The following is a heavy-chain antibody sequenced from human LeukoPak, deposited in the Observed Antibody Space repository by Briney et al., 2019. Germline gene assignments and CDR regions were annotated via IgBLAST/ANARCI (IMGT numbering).Heavy chain of an antibody. CDR1: GFNFSPYA. V-gene: IGHV3-64*02. J-gene: IGHJ6*02. CDR2: IGSNGGST. Sequence: GGSLRLSCAASGFNFSPYAMHWVRQAPGEGLEYVSVIGSNGGSTYYADSVKGRFTISRDNSKNTLYLQMNSLRAEDTAVYYCARGFSYGMDVWGQGTTVTVSS. CDR3: ARGFSYGMDV.